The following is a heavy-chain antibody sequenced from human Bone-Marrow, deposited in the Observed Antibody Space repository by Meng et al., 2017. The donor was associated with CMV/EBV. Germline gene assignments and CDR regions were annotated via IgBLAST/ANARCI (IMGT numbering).Heavy chain of an antibody. D-gene: IGHD4-11*01. V-gene: IGHV3-30*02. CDR1: GFTFSSYG. J-gene: IGHJ6*02. CDR3: AKDHLTVTTRYSGMDV. CDR2: IRYDGSNK. Sequence: GGSLKISCAASGFTFSSYGMHWVRQAPGKGLEWVAFIRYDGSNKYYADSVKGRFTISRDNSKNTLYLQMNSLRAEDTAVYYCAKDHLTVTTRYSGMDVWGQGTTVTVSS.